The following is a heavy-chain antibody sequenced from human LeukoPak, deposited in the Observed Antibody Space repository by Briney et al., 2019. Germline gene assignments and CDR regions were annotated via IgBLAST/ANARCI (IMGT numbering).Heavy chain of an antibody. CDR2: INPTGGST. Sequence: ASVKVSCKASGYTFTSYYMHWVRQAPGQGLEWMGLINPTGGSTGYAQKFQGRVTMTRDMSTSTDFMELSSLRSEDTAVYYCARDNSVGDNAWWFDPWGQGTLVTVSS. CDR1: GYTFTSYY. D-gene: IGHD1-26*01. V-gene: IGHV1-46*01. J-gene: IGHJ5*02. CDR3: ARDNSVGDNAWWFDP.